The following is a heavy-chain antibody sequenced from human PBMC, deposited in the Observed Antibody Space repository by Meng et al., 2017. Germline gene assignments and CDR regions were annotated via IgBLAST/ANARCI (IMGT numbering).Heavy chain of an antibody. CDR2: IWYDGSNK. Sequence: GESLKISCVASGFTFSSYGMHWVRQAPGKGLEWVAVIWYDGSNKYYADSVKGRFTISRDNSKNTLYLQMNSLRAEDTAVYYCARLNIAPNWFDPWGQGTLVTVSS. CDR3: ARLNIAPNWFDP. D-gene: IGHD2/OR15-2a*01. V-gene: IGHV3-33*01. J-gene: IGHJ5*02. CDR1: GFTFSSYG.